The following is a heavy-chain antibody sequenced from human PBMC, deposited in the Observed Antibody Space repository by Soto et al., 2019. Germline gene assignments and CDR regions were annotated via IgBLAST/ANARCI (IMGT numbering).Heavy chain of an antibody. D-gene: IGHD3-3*01. CDR3: ASLRFLEWLPTYYYYYYMDV. CDR1: GFTFSSYW. V-gene: IGHV3-74*01. CDR2: INSDGSST. J-gene: IGHJ6*03. Sequence: GGSLRLSCAASGFTFSSYWMHWVRQAPGKGLVWVSRINSDGSSTSYADSVKGRFTISRDNAKNTLYLQMNSLRAEDTAVYYCASLRFLEWLPTYYYYYYMDVWGKGTTVTVSS.